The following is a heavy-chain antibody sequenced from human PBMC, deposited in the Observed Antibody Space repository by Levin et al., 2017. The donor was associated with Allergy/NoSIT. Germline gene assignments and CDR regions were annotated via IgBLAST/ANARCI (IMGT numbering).Heavy chain of an antibody. D-gene: IGHD7-27*01. CDR1: FFPLRAAW. CDR3: TSNWGWFDS. Sequence: LPFFSSFFPLRAAWLNLVRQNPGKGLEWVGRIKSKADGGTVDYAAPVKGTFPLSRDDSKNTLYLQMNSLKTEDTAVYYCTSNWGWFDSWGRGTLVTVSS. J-gene: IGHJ5*01. V-gene: IGHV3-15*07. CDR2: IKSKADGGTV.